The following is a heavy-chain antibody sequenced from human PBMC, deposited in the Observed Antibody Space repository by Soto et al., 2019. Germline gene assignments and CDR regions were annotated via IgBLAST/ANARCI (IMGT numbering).Heavy chain of an antibody. CDR1: GFSFDGYS. V-gene: IGHV3-9*01. CDR3: AKGPD. J-gene: IGHJ4*02. CDR2: ISGNSGST. Sequence: EVQLVESGGGLVQPGRSLRLSCAGSGFSFDGYSIQWVRQAPGKGLEWVAGISGNSGSTGYADSVRGRFTISRDNAKNSLSLQMTSLKIEDTAFYYCAKGPDWGQGTLVTVSS.